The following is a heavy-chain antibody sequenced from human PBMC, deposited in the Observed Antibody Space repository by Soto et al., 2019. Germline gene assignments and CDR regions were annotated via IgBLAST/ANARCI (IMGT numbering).Heavy chain of an antibody. CDR3: ARDQCSGGSCHHAFDI. D-gene: IGHD2-15*01. Sequence: SETLSLTCAVSGGSISSGGYSWSWIRQPPGKGLEWIGYIYHSGSTYYNPSLKSRVTISVDRSKNKFSLKLSSVTAADTAVYYCARDQCSGGSCHHAFDIWGQGTMATAS. CDR2: IYHSGST. CDR1: GGSISSGGYS. J-gene: IGHJ3*02. V-gene: IGHV4-30-2*01.